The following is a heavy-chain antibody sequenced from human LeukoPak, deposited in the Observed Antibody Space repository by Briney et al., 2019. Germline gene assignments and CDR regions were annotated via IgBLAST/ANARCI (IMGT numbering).Heavy chain of an antibody. D-gene: IGHD3-3*01. CDR3: ASLGSRPLYYDSWSGQENGFDP. CDR2: INHSGST. CDR1: GGSFSGYY. Sequence: NPSETLSLTCAVYGGSFSGYYWSWIRQPPGKGLEWIGEINHSGSTNYNPSLKSRVTISVDTSKNQFPLKLSSVTAADTALYYCASLGSRPLYYDSWSGQENGFDPWGQGTLVTVSS. J-gene: IGHJ5*02. V-gene: IGHV4-34*01.